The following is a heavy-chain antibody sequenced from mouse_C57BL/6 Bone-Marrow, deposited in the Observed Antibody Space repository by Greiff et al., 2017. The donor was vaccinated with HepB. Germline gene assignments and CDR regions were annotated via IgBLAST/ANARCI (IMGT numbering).Heavy chain of an antibody. CDR2: IDPSDSYT. D-gene: IGHD3-1*01. CDR3: ARGLRRFFYYAMDY. J-gene: IGHJ4*01. Sequence: VQLQQPGAELVKPGASVKLSCKASGYTFTSYWMQWVKQRPGQGLEWIGEIDPSDSYTNYNQKFKGKATLTVDTSSSTAYMQLSSLTSEDSAVYYCARGLRRFFYYAMDYWGQGTSVTVSS. V-gene: IGHV1-50*01. CDR1: GYTFTSYW.